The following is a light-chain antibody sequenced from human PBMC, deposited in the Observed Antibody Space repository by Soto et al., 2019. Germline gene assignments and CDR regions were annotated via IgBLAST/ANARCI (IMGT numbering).Light chain of an antibody. V-gene: IGLV2-23*01. CDR1: SSDVGSYNL. CDR3: CSYAGSYV. J-gene: IGLJ1*01. Sequence: QSALTQPASLSGSPGQSITISCTGTSSDVGSYNLVSWYQQHTGKAPRLMIYEGSKRLSGVSNRFYGSKSGNTASPTISGLQAEDEADYYCCSYAGSYVFGTGTKVTVL. CDR2: EGS.